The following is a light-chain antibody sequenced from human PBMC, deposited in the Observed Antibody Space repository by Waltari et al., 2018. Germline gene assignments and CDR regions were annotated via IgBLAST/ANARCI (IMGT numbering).Light chain of an antibody. Sequence: DIQMTQSPSSLSASVGDSVTLTCQASQDISNYLNWYQQKPGKATKLLIYDASNLETGVPSRFSGSGSGTDFTFTISSLQPEDIATYYCQQYDNLEYTFGQGTKLEIK. CDR3: QQYDNLEYT. J-gene: IGKJ2*01. CDR2: DAS. CDR1: QDISNY. V-gene: IGKV1-33*01.